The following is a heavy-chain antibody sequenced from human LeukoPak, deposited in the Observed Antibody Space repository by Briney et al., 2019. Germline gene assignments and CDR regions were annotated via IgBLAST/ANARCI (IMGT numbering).Heavy chain of an antibody. CDR1: GGSISSSSYY. D-gene: IGHD2-15*01. J-gene: IGHJ2*01. CDR2: INYSGST. Sequence: SETLSLACTVSGGSISSSSYYWGWSRQSPGKGLEWIGSINYSGSTYYNPPLKSRVTLSVDTSKKQFSLKLSSVTAADTAVYYCARRSLFCSGSSCDYWYFDLWGRGTPVTVSS. CDR3: ARRSLFCSGSSCDYWYFDL. V-gene: IGHV4-39*01.